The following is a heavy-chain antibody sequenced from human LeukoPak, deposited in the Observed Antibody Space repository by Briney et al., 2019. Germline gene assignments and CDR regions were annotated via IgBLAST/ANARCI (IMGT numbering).Heavy chain of an antibody. CDR3: ATVPYDSSGYYSLYFDY. V-gene: IGHV1-24*01. D-gene: IGHD3-22*01. CDR2: FDPEDGET. CDR1: GYTFTDYY. J-gene: IGHJ4*02. Sequence: ASVKVSCKASGYTFTDYYMHWVRQAPGKGLEWMGGFDPEDGETIYAQKFQGRVTMTEDTSTDTAYMELSSLRSEDTAVYYCATVPYDSSGYYSLYFDYWGQGTLVTVSS.